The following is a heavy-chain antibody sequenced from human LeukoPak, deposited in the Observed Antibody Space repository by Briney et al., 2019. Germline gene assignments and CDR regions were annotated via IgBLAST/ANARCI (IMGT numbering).Heavy chain of an antibody. V-gene: IGHV4-59*01. J-gene: IGHJ5*02. D-gene: IGHD3-22*01. CDR2: IYYSGST. Sequence: PSETLSLTCTVSGGSFSTYYWNWIRQPPGKGLEWIGYIYYSGSTNYNPSLKSRVTISVDTSKNQFSLKLSSVTAADTAVYYCAREPGFDSSGYLNWFDPWGQGTLVTVSS. CDR3: AREPGFDSSGYLNWFDP. CDR1: GGSFSTYY.